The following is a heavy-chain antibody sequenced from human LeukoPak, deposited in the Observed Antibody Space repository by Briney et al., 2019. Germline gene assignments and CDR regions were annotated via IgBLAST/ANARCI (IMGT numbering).Heavy chain of an antibody. V-gene: IGHV3-30-3*01. Sequence: GGSLRLSCAASGFTFSSYAMHWVRQAPGKGLEWVAVISYDGSNKYYADSVKGRFTISRDNSKNTLYLQMNSLRAEDTAVYYCARATTTVTTLFTYWGQGTLVTVSS. J-gene: IGHJ4*02. CDR3: ARATTTVTTLFTY. CDR1: GFTFSSYA. CDR2: ISYDGSNK. D-gene: IGHD4-17*01.